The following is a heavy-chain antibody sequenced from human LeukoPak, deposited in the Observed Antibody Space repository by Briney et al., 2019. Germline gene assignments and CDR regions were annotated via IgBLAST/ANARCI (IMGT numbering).Heavy chain of an antibody. CDR3: ARLTRTTAAGSIPFDY. V-gene: IGHV4-34*01. Sequence: SETLSLTCAVYGVSFSGYYWSWIRQPPGKGLEWIGSIYYSATTFYNPSLKSRVTISVDTSKNQFSLRLSSVTAADTAVYYCARLTRTTAAGSIPFDYWGQGTLVIVSS. CDR2: IYYSATT. J-gene: IGHJ4*02. CDR1: GVSFSGYY. D-gene: IGHD6-13*01.